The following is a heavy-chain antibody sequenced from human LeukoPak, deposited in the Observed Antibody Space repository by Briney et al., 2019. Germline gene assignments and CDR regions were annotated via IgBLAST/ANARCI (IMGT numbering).Heavy chain of an antibody. CDR1: GGSISSGGYY. J-gene: IGHJ4*02. Sequence: SETLSLTCTVSGGSISSGGYYWSWIRQHPGKGLEWIGYIYYSGSTYYNPSLKTRVTISVDTSKNQFSLKLSSVTAADTAVYYCASLFSGSSVGWGQGTLVTVSS. CDR2: IYYSGST. CDR3: ASLFSGSSVG. V-gene: IGHV4-31*03. D-gene: IGHD6-6*01.